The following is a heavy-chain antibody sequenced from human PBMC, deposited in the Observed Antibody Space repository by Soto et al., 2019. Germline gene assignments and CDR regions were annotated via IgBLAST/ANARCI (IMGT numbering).Heavy chain of an antibody. J-gene: IGHJ6*02. CDR2: INPTGGGR. V-gene: IGHV1-46*01. CDR1: GYNFMNHY. CDR3: GRGDRGMDV. Sequence: QVQLVQSGAEVKKPGASVKVSCKASGYNFMNHYMHWVRQAPGQGLEWMGIINPTGGGRTYAQKFEDRFTMTTDTSTSTLYMELSSLRFEDTAVYYCGRGDRGMDVWGQGTTVTVSS. D-gene: IGHD3-16*01.